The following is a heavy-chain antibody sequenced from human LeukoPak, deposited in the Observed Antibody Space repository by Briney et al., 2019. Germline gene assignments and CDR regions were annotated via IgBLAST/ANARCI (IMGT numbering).Heavy chain of an antibody. V-gene: IGHV1-69*04. CDR1: GGTFSSYA. D-gene: IGHD2-2*01. CDR2: IIPILGIA. Sequence: GASVKVSCKASGGTFSSYAISWVRPAPGQGLEWMGRIIPILGIANYAQKFQGRVTITADKSTSTAYMELSSLRSEDTAVYYCASRYCSSTSCSSFDYWGQGTLVTVSS. J-gene: IGHJ4*02. CDR3: ASRYCSSTSCSSFDY.